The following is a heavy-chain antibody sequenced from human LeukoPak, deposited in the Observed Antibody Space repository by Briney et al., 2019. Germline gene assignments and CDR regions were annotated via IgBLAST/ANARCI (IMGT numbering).Heavy chain of an antibody. CDR1: GGSFSGYY. V-gene: IGHV4-34*01. CDR3: ARRAAPTLGIVVVVAAASHFDY. Sequence: SETLSLTCAVYGGSFSGYYWSWIRQPPGKGLEWIGEINHSGSTNYNPSLKSRVTISVDTSKNQFSLKLSSVTAADTAVYYCARRAAPTLGIVVVVAAASHFDYWGQGTLVTVSS. J-gene: IGHJ4*02. CDR2: INHSGST. D-gene: IGHD2-15*01.